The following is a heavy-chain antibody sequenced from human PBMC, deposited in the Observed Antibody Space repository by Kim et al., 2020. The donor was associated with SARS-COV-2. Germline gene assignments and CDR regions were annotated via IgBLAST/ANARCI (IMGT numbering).Heavy chain of an antibody. D-gene: IGHD6-19*01. V-gene: IGHV1-69*04. CDR3: ARGGGWNPFDY. J-gene: IGHJ4*02. CDR2: IIPILGIA. Sequence: SVKVSCKASGGTFSSYAISWVRQAPGQGLEWMGRIIPILGIANYAQKFQGRVTITADKSTSTAYMELSSLRSEDTAVYYCARGGGWNPFDYWGQGTLVTVSS. CDR1: GGTFSSYA.